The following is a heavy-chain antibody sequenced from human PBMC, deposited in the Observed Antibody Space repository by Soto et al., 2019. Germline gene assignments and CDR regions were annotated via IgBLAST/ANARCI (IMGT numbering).Heavy chain of an antibody. CDR3: AKRAMIGGGYFDY. CDR2: ISAYNGNT. D-gene: IGHD3-22*01. Sequence: GASVKVSCKASGYTFTNFGISWVRQAPGQGLEWMGWISAYNGNTNYAQNFQGRVTMTTDTSTSTAYMELNSLRAEDTAVYYCAKRAMIGGGYFDYWGQGTLVTVS. J-gene: IGHJ4*02. CDR1: GYTFTNFG. V-gene: IGHV1-18*01.